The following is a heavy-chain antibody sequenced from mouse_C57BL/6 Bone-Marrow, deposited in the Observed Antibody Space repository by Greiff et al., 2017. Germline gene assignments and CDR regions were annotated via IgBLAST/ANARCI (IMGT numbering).Heavy chain of an antibody. J-gene: IGHJ4*01. CDR1: GYTFTDYN. V-gene: IGHV1-18*01. Sequence: EVQLQQSGPELVKPGASVKIPCKASGYTFTDYNMDWVKQSHGKSLEWIGDINPNNGGTIYNQKFKGKATLTVAKSSSTAYMELRSLTSEDTAVYYCARWVYYGSAMDYWGQGTSVTVSS. CDR2: INPNNGGT. D-gene: IGHD1-1*01. CDR3: ARWVYYGSAMDY.